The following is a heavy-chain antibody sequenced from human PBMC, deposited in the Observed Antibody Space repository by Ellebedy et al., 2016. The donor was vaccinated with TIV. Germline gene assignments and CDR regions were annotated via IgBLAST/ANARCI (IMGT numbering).Heavy chain of an antibody. CDR3: AKGGGVTPGGNLVFDY. V-gene: IGHV5-51*01. D-gene: IGHD2-21*02. CDR2: IYPGDSDT. Sequence: GGSLRLXXKGSGYSFTSYWIGWVRQMPGKGLEWMGIIYPGDSDTRYSPSFQGQVTISADKSISTAYLQWSSLKASDTAMYYCAKGGGVTPGGNLVFDYWGQGTLVTVSS. CDR1: GYSFTSYW. J-gene: IGHJ4*02.